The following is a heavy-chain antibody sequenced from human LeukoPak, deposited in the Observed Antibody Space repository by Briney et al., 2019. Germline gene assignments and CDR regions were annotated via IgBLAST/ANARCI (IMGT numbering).Heavy chain of an antibody. CDR2: IYYSGST. CDR3: ARGERYSYGYNWFDP. V-gene: IGHV4-59*01. J-gene: IGHJ5*02. Sequence: NPSETLSLTCTVSGGSFSSYYWGWIRQPPGKGLEWIGSIYYSGSTNYNPSLKSRATISVDTSKNQFSLKLSSVTAADTAVYYCARGERYSYGYNWFDPWGQGTLVTVSS. CDR1: GGSFSSYY. D-gene: IGHD5-18*01.